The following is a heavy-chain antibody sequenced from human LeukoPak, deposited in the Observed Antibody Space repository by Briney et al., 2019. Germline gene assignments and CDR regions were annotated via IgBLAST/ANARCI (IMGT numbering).Heavy chain of an antibody. D-gene: IGHD3-10*01. Sequence: SETLSLTCTVSGGSISSSSYYWGWIRQPPGKGLEWIGSIYYSGSTYYNPSLKSRVTISVDTSKNQFSLKLSSVTAADTAVYYCARQAGGMIRGILPVDDWGQGTLVTVSS. J-gene: IGHJ4*02. V-gene: IGHV4-39*01. CDR1: GGSISSSSYY. CDR3: ARQAGGMIRGILPVDD. CDR2: IYYSGST.